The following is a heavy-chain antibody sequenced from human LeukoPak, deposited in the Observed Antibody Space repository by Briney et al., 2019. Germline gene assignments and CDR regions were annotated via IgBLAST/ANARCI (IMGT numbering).Heavy chain of an antibody. Sequence: GGPLRLSCAASGFTFNDYYMSWIRQAPGKGLEWLSYINIGGTNTHYADSVKGRFTISRDNAKKSLYLEMNNLRAEDTAVYYCATDGAGFDTWGQGVLVTVSS. CDR1: GFTFNDYY. J-gene: IGHJ5*02. CDR3: ATDGAGFDT. V-gene: IGHV3-11*01. CDR2: INIGGTNT.